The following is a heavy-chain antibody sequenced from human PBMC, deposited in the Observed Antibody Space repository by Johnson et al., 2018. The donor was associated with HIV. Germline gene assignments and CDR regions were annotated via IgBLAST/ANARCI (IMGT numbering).Heavy chain of an antibody. CDR3: ARGVDGAFDI. CDR2: ISGSGGST. CDR1: GFTFSSYA. J-gene: IGHJ3*02. D-gene: IGHD3-10*01. Sequence: VQLVESGGGLVQPGGSLRLSCAASGFTFSSYAMSWVRQAPGKGLEWVSAISGSGGSTYYADSVKGRFTISRDNARNSLYLQMNSLRAEDTAVYYCARGVDGAFDIWGQGTMVTVSS. V-gene: IGHV3-23*04.